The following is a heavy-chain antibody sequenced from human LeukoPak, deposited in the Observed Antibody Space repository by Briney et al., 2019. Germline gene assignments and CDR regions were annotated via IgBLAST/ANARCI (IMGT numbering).Heavy chain of an antibody. CDR1: GFTFSGYS. Sequence: PGGSLRLSCAAPGFTFSGYSMTWIRQAPGKGLEWVSYISSSGSTIYYADSVKGRFTISRDNAKKSLYMKMNSLRAEDTALYYCARDCRDGYNCGDYWGQGTLVTVSS. D-gene: IGHD5-24*01. J-gene: IGHJ4*02. V-gene: IGHV3-11*01. CDR2: ISSSGSTI. CDR3: ARDCRDGYNCGDY.